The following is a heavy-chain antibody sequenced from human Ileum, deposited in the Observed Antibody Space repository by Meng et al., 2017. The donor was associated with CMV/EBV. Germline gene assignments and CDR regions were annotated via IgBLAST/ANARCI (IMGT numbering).Heavy chain of an antibody. D-gene: IGHD3-16*01. Sequence: QVHLVQSGSELKKPGASVKVSCKASGYSFTDYAINWMRQAPGQGPEWMGWINTNTGNPMYARGFTGRFVFSLDSSVSTAYVEISGLKAEDTAVYYCARHEPNWGSAWWGQGSLVTVSS. V-gene: IGHV7-4-1*02. CDR2: INTNTGNP. J-gene: IGHJ4*02. CDR1: GYSFTDYA. CDR3: ARHEPNWGSAW.